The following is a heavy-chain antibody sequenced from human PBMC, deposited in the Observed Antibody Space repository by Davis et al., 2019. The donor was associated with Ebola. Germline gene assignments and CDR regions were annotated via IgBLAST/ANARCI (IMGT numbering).Heavy chain of an antibody. Sequence: ASVKVSCKASGYTFTGYYMHWVRQAPGQGLEWMGWINPNSGGTNYAQKFQGRVTMTRDTSISTAYMELSRLRSDDTAVYYCARPYPSMLGATAFDIWGQGTMVTVSS. D-gene: IGHD1-26*01. J-gene: IGHJ3*02. CDR1: GYTFTGYY. CDR2: INPNSGGT. V-gene: IGHV1-2*02. CDR3: ARPYPSMLGATAFDI.